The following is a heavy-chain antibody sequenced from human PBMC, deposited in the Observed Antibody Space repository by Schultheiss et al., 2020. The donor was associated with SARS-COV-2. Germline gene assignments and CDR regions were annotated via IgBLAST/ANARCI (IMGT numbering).Heavy chain of an antibody. CDR3: AKDSYYYDSSGYYPMAIDY. Sequence: SCAASGFTFSSYEMNWVRQAPGKGLEWVSAISGSGGSTYYADSVKGRFTISRDNSKNTLYLQMNSLRAEDTAVYYCAKDSYYYDSSGYYPMAIDYWGQGTLVTVSS. V-gene: IGHV3-23*01. J-gene: IGHJ4*02. D-gene: IGHD3-22*01. CDR2: ISGSGGST. CDR1: GFTFSSYE.